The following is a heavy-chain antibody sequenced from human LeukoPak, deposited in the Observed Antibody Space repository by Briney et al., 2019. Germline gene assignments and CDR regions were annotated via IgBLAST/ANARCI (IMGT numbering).Heavy chain of an antibody. CDR1: AFTFSNAW. CDR2: IKRKTDGGTT. Sequence: PGGSLRLSCAASAFTFSNAWMSWVRQAPGKGLEWVGRIKRKTDGGTTDYAAPVKGRFSISRDDSKHTLYLQMNSLKTEDTAVYYCTTGDCYDTSGYSSYYFYYGVDVWGQGTTVTVSS. CDR3: TTGDCYDTSGYSSYYFYYGVDV. V-gene: IGHV3-15*01. J-gene: IGHJ6*02. D-gene: IGHD3-22*01.